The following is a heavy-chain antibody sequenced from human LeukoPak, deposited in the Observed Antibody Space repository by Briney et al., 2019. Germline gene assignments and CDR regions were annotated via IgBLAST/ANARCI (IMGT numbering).Heavy chain of an antibody. CDR3: ARDGGLTGGYFDY. D-gene: IGHD7-27*01. V-gene: IGHV3-53*01. Sequence: GGSLRLSCAASGFTVSSNYMSWVRQAPGKGLERVSLIYSDDNTYYADSVKGRFTISRDNSKNTLYLQMNSLRAEDTGVFYCARDGGLTGGYFDYWGQGTLVTVSS. J-gene: IGHJ4*02. CDR1: GFTVSSNY. CDR2: IYSDDNT.